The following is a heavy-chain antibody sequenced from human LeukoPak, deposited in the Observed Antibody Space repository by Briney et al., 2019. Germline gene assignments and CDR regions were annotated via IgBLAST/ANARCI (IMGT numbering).Heavy chain of an antibody. J-gene: IGHJ3*02. V-gene: IGHV3-21*01. CDR3: ARDKAPEYGAVDAFDI. D-gene: IGHD4-17*01. Sequence: GGSLRLACAASGFTFSSYSMNWARQAPGKGLEWVSSISSSSSYIYYADSVKGRFTISRDNAKNSLYLQMNSLRAEDTAVYYCARDKAPEYGAVDAFDIWGQGTMVTVSS. CDR1: GFTFSSYS. CDR2: ISSSSSYI.